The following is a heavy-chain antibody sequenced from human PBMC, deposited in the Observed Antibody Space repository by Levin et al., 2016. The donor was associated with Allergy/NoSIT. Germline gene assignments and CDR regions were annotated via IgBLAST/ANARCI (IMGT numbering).Heavy chain of an antibody. D-gene: IGHD3-3*01. J-gene: IGHJ6*02. V-gene: IGHV1-3*01. CDR2: INAGNGNT. Sequence: WVRQAPGQRLEWMGWINAGNGNTKYSQKFQGRVTITRDTSASTAYMELSSLRSEDTAVYYCATTVLLTYYDFWSVQPGMDVWGQGTTVTVSS. CDR3: ATTVLLTYYDFWSVQPGMDV.